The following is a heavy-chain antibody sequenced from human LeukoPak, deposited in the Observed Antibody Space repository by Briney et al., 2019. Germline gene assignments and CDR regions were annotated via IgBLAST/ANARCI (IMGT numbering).Heavy chain of an antibody. CDR3: ARPPGGSGSYDAFDI. V-gene: IGHV1-2*02. CDR2: INPNSGGT. CDR1: GYTFTGYY. D-gene: IGHD1-26*01. J-gene: IGHJ3*02. Sequence: ASVTVSCKASGYTFTGYYMHWVRQAPGQGLEWMGWINPNSGGTNYAQKFQGRVTMTRDTSISTAYMELSRLRSDDTAVYYCARPPGGSGSYDAFDIWGQGTMVTVSS.